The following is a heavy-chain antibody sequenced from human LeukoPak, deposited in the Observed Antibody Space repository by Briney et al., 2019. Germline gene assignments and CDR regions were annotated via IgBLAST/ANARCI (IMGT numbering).Heavy chain of an antibody. V-gene: IGHV7-4-1*02. Sequence: ASVKVSCKASGYTFTSYAMNWVRQAPGQGLEWMGWINTNTGNPTYAQGFTGRFVFSLDTSVSTAYLQISSLKAEDTAVYYCARNLYYYDSSGYSGDAFDIWGQGTMVTVSS. CDR2: INTNTGNP. J-gene: IGHJ3*02. CDR1: GYTFTSYA. D-gene: IGHD3-22*01. CDR3: ARNLYYYDSSGYSGDAFDI.